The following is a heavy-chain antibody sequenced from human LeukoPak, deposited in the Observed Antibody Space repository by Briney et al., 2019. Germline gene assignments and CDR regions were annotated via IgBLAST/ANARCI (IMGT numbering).Heavy chain of an antibody. V-gene: IGHV3-11*01. J-gene: IGHJ4*02. D-gene: IGHD3-9*01. Sequence: PGGSLRLSCAASGFTFSDCYMSWIRQAPGKGLEWVSYISSSGSTIYYADSVKGRFTISRDNAKNSLYLQMNSLRAEDTAVYYCARALRYFDWYVGYWGQGTLVTVSS. CDR2: ISSSGSTI. CDR3: ARALRYFDWYVGY. CDR1: GFTFSDCY.